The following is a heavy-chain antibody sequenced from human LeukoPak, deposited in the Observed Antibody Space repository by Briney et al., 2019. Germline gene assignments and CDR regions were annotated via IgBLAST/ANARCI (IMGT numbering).Heavy chain of an antibody. CDR3: ARASNIYDSSGYYYTLDY. CDR2: IIPIFGTA. CDR1: GGTFSSYA. Sequence: SVKVSCKASGGTFSSYAISWVRQAPGQGLEWMGRIIPIFGTANYAQKIQGRVTITTDESTSTAYMELSSLRSEDTAVYYCARASNIYDSSGYYYTLDYWGQGTLVTVSS. V-gene: IGHV1-69*05. D-gene: IGHD3-22*01. J-gene: IGHJ4*02.